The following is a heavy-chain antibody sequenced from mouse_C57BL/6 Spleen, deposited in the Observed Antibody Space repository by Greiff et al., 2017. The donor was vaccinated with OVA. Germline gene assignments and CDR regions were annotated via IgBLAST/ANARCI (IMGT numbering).Heavy chain of an antibody. D-gene: IGHD2-10*02. J-gene: IGHJ3*01. Sequence: EVQLQQSGPELVKPGASVKISCKASGYSFTGYYMNWVKQSPEKSLEWIGEINPSTGGTTYNQKFKAKATLTVDKSSSTAYMQLKSLTSEDSAVYYCASGYGKGAYWGQGTLVTVSA. CDR2: INPSTGGT. CDR1: GYSFTGYY. CDR3: ASGYGKGAY. V-gene: IGHV1-42*01.